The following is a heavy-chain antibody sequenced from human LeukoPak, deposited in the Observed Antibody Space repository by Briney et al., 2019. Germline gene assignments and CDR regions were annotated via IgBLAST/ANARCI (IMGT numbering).Heavy chain of an antibody. V-gene: IGHV4-38-2*01. CDR3: ARVQWGNHYYYYYYMDV. CDR2: IYHSGNT. CDR1: GYSISSGFY. Sequence: SETLSLTCAVSGYSISSGFYWGWIRQPPGKGLEWIGNIYHSGNTYYNPSLKSRVTLSVDTSKNQFSLKLSSVTAADTAVYYCARVQWGNHYYYYYYMDVWGKGTTVTVSS. D-gene: IGHD1-26*01. J-gene: IGHJ6*03.